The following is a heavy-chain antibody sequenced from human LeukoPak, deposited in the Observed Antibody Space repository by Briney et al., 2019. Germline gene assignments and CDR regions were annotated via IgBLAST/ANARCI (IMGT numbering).Heavy chain of an antibody. Sequence: GGSLRLSCAASGFTFSSYEMNWVRQAPGKGLEWVSYISSSGSTIYYADSVKGRFTISRDSAKNSLYLQMNSLRAEDTAVYYYARVGYSSSWYRKYYFDYWGQGTLVTVSS. CDR3: ARVGYSSSWYRKYYFDY. CDR1: GFTFSSYE. J-gene: IGHJ4*02. V-gene: IGHV3-48*03. D-gene: IGHD6-13*01. CDR2: ISSSGSTI.